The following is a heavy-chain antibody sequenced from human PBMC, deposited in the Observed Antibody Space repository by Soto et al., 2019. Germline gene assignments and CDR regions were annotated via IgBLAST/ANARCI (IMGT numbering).Heavy chain of an antibody. J-gene: IGHJ3*02. CDR2: ISWNSGSI. V-gene: IGHV3-9*01. CDR1: GFTFDDYA. Sequence: GGSLRLSCAASGFTFDDYAMHWVRQAPGKGLEWVSGISWNSGSIGYADSVKGRFTISRDNAKNSLYLQMNSLRAEDTALYYCAKARGWKGSLGSGWYTAFDIWGQGTMVTVSS. D-gene: IGHD6-19*01. CDR3: AKARGWKGSLGSGWYTAFDI.